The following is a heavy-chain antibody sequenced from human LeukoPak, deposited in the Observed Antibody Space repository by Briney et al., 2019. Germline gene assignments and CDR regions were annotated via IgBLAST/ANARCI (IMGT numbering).Heavy chain of an antibody. CDR1: GVSISSYY. CDR2: IYYSGST. V-gene: IGHV4-59*01. J-gene: IGHJ4*02. CDR3: ARDELLTY. D-gene: IGHD3-10*01. Sequence: SETLSLTCTVSGVSISSYYWSWIRQPPGKGLEWIGYIYYSGSTNYNPSLKSRVTISVDTSKNQFSLKLSSVTAAHTAVYYYARDELLTYWGQGTLVTVS.